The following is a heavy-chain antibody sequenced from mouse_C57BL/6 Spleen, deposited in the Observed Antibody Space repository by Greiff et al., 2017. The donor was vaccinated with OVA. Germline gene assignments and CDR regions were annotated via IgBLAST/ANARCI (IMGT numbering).Heavy chain of an antibody. CDR3: AKLGAY. Sequence: VQLQQSGAELVRPGASVTLSCKASGYTFTDYEMHWVKQTPVHGLEWIGAIDPETGGTAYNQKFKGKAILTADKSSSTAYMQLSSLTSEDSAVYFCAKLGAYWGQGTLVTVSA. CDR2: IDPETGGT. J-gene: IGHJ3*01. CDR1: GYTFTDYE. D-gene: IGHD4-1*01. V-gene: IGHV1-15*01.